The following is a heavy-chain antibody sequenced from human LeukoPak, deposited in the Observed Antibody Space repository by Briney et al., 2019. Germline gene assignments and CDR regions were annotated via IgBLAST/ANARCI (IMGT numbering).Heavy chain of an antibody. CDR1: GFTFSSYD. D-gene: IGHD3-22*01. Sequence: PGGSLRLSCAASGFTFSSYDMHWVRQAPDKGLEWVAVISYDGSNKYYADSVKGRFTISRDNSKNTLYLQMNSLRAEDTAVYYCAKGEDSGYYDYWGQGTLVTVSS. V-gene: IGHV3-33*06. CDR3: AKGEDSGYYDY. J-gene: IGHJ4*02. CDR2: ISYDGSNK.